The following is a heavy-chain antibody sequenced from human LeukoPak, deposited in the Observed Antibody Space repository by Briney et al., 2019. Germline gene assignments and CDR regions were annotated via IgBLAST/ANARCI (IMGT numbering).Heavy chain of an antibody. CDR3: ARGGIYDILTGAHQPFDY. Sequence: ASVKVSCKASGYTFTSYYMHWVRQAPGQGLEWMGWISAYNGNTNYAQKLQGRVTMTTDTSTSTAYMELRSLRSDDTAVYYCARGGIYDILTGAHQPFDYWGQGTLVTVSS. CDR2: ISAYNGNT. J-gene: IGHJ4*02. D-gene: IGHD3-9*01. CDR1: GYTFTSYY. V-gene: IGHV1-18*04.